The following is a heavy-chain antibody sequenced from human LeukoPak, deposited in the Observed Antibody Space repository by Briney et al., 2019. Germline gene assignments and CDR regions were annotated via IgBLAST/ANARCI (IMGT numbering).Heavy chain of an antibody. CDR2: IYHSGNT. V-gene: IGHV4-38-2*02. D-gene: IGHD3-10*01. CDR1: GGSISSYY. CDR3: ARDWVRITMVREVIAANDY. Sequence: SETLSLTCTVSGGSISSYYWSWIRQPPGKGLEWIGSIYHSGNTYYNPSLKSRVTISVDTSKNQFSLKLSSVTAADTAVYYCARDWVRITMVREVIAANDYWGQGTLVTVSS. J-gene: IGHJ4*02.